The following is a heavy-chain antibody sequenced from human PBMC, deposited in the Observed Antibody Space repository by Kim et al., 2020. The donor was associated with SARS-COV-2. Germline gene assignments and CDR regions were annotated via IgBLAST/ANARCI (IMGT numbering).Heavy chain of an antibody. CDR2: ISYDGSNK. Sequence: GGSLRLSCAASGFTFSSYAMHWVRQAPGKGLEWVAVISYDGSNKYYADSVKGRFTISRDNSKNTLYLQMNSLRAEDTAVYYCARDGEAGRRFLEWLNYYYYYMDVWGKGTTVTVSS. CDR3: ARDGEAGRRFLEWLNYYYYYMDV. J-gene: IGHJ6*03. D-gene: IGHD3-3*01. V-gene: IGHV3-30-3*01. CDR1: GFTFSSYA.